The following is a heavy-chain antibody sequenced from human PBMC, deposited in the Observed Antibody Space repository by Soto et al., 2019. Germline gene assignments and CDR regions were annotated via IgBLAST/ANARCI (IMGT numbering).Heavy chain of an antibody. J-gene: IGHJ3*01. Sequence: QLQLQESGPGLVKPSETLSLTCTASGDTISSSDYYWGWIRQPPGRGLEWIGNIFYSGTTYYSPSLKIRVTISVDTSRKQFSLKLSSVTAADTAVYYCARRTDFGDYSDAFDVWGHGSMVTVSS. D-gene: IGHD4-17*01. V-gene: IGHV4-39*01. CDR1: GDTISSSDYY. CDR2: IFYSGTT. CDR3: ARRTDFGDYSDAFDV.